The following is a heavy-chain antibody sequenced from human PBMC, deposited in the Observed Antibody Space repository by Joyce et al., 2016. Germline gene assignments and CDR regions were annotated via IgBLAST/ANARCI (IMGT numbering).Heavy chain of an antibody. D-gene: IGHD5-18*01. J-gene: IGHJ6*02. CDR1: GFMFSSYW. Sequence: EVQLVESGGRLVQPGGSLRLSCAASGFMFSSYWRIWVRQAPGKGLEWVANINQDGSEKNYVDSVKGRFTISIDNAKKSLYLQMNSLRAEDTAVYYCAREARMQLTYYYFGLDVWGQGTTVVVSS. V-gene: IGHV3-7*01. CDR3: AREARMQLTYYYFGLDV. CDR2: INQDGSEK.